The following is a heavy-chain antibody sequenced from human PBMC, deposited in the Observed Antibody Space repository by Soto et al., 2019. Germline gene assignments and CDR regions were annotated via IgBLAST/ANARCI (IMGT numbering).Heavy chain of an antibody. J-gene: IGHJ5*02. D-gene: IGHD1-1*01. CDR2: IYPGDSDT. V-gene: IGHV5-51*01. CDR1: GYSFTSYW. CDR3: ARSVGTPRTLNWFDP. Sequence: GESLKISCKGSGYSFTSYWIGWVRQMPGKGLEWMGIIYPGDSDTRYSPSFQGQVTISADKSISTAYLQWSSLKASDTAMYYCARSVGTPRTLNWFDPWGQGTLVTVSS.